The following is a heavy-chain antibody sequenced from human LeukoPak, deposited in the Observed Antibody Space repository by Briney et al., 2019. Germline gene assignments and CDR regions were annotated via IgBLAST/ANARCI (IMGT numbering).Heavy chain of an antibody. Sequence: GGSLRLSCAASGFTFSSYRMHWVRQAPGKGLVWVSRITGDGSSTIYADSVKGRFTISRDNARNTLYLQMNSLRAEDTAVYYCARGRHWGGLKTTFFDSWGQGVLVTVSS. J-gene: IGHJ4*02. CDR3: ARGRHWGGLKTTFFDS. CDR1: GFTFSSYR. CDR2: ITGDGSST. D-gene: IGHD3-16*01. V-gene: IGHV3-74*01.